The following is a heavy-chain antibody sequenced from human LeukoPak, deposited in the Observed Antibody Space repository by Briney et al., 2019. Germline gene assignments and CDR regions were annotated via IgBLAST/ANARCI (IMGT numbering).Heavy chain of an antibody. CDR1: GGTFSSYA. CDR2: INPSSGGT. V-gene: IGHV1-2*02. Sequence: ASVKVSCKASGGTFSSYAISWVRQAPGQGLEWMGWINPSSGGTNYAQKFHGRVTMTRDTSICTVYMELSRLRSDDTAVYYCARDVGEYCSSINCHASDYWGQGTLVTVSS. CDR3: ARDVGEYCSSINCHASDY. J-gene: IGHJ4*02. D-gene: IGHD2-2*01.